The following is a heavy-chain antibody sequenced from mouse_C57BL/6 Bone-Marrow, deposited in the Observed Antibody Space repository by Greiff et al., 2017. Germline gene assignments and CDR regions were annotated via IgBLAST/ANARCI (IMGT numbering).Heavy chain of an antibody. V-gene: IGHV5-4*01. J-gene: IGHJ3*01. CDR3: ARDDRLAFAY. D-gene: IGHD2-14*01. CDR2: ISDGGSYT. CDR1: GFTFSSYA. Sequence: EVQVVESGGGLVKPGGSLKLSCAASGFTFSSYAMSWVRQTPEKRLEWVATISDGGSYTYYPDNVKGRFTISRDNAKNNLYLQMSHLKSEDTAMYYCARDDRLAFAYWGQGTLVTVSA.